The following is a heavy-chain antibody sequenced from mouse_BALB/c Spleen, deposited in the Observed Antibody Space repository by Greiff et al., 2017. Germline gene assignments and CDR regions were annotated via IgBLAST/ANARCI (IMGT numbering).Heavy chain of an antibody. V-gene: IGHV5-6-4*01. CDR1: GFTFSSYT. Sequence: EVHLVESGGGLVKPGGSLKLSCAASGFTFSSYTMSWVRQTPEKRLEWVATISSGGSYTYYPDSVKGRFTISRDNAKNTLYLQMSSLKSEDTAMYYCTRGGKKITTGFDYWGQGTTLTDSS. CDR3: TRGGKKITTGFDY. D-gene: IGHD1-1*01. CDR2: ISSGGSYT. J-gene: IGHJ2*01.